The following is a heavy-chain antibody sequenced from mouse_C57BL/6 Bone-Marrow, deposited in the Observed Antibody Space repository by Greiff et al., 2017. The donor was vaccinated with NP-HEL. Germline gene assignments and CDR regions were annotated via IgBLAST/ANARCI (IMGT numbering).Heavy chain of an antibody. CDR3: ARHATVLYWYFDV. Sequence: EVKLVESGGGLVQPGGSLKLSCAASGFTFSDYGMAWVRQAPRKGPEWVAFISNLAYSIYYADTVTGRFTISRENAKNTLYLEMSSLRSEDTAMYYCARHATVLYWYFDVWGTGTTVTVSS. V-gene: IGHV5-15*04. J-gene: IGHJ1*03. D-gene: IGHD1-1*01. CDR1: GFTFSDYG. CDR2: ISNLAYSI.